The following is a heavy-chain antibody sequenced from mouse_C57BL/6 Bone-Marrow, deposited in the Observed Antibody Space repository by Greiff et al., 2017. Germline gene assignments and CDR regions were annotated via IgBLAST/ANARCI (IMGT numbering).Heavy chain of an antibody. D-gene: IGHD1-1*01. CDR1: GYTFTGYW. J-gene: IGHJ2*01. CDR3: ARRPSSTVVDMDD. CDR2: ILPGSGST. V-gene: IGHV1-9*01. Sequence: QVQLQQSGAELMKPGASVKLSCKATGYTFTGYWIEWVKQRPGHGLEWIVEILPGSGSTNYNPNFKGKATFTADTSSNTAYMQLSSLTTEDSAIYYCARRPSSTVVDMDDWGQGTTLTVSS.